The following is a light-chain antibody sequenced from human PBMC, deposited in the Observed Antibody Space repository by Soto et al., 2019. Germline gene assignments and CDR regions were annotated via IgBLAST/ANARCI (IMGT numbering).Light chain of an antibody. CDR1: QSVGSNL. Sequence: MTQSPATLSLSPGERATLSCRASQSVGSNLLAWYQQKPGKVPVLLIYSASTLKSGVPSRFSGRGAGTDFTLTISSLQPEDFATYYCQKYDGVPLTFGGGTKVDIK. CDR3: QKYDGVPLT. V-gene: IGKV1-27*01. J-gene: IGKJ4*01. CDR2: SAS.